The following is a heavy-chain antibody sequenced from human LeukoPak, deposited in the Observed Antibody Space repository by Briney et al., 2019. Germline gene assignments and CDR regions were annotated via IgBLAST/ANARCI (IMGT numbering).Heavy chain of an antibody. CDR2: MNPNSGNT. CDR3: ARGVGAYNWFDP. Sequence: GASVKVSCKASGYTFTSYDINWVRQATGQGLEWMGWMNPNSGNTDYAQKFQGRVTMTRNTAINTAYMELSSLRSEDTAVYYCARGVGAYNWFDPWGQGALVTVSS. CDR1: GYTFTSYD. V-gene: IGHV1-8*01. D-gene: IGHD1-26*01. J-gene: IGHJ5*02.